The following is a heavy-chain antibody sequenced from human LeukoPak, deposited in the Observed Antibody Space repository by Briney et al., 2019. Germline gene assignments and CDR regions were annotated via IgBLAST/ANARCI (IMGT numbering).Heavy chain of an antibody. CDR3: ARDIASCSDTSCYDTRFDY. D-gene: IGHD2-15*01. J-gene: IGHJ4*02. V-gene: IGHV3-48*01. CDR2: IGPSGTSI. CDR1: GFTFSSYG. Sequence: GGSLRLSCAASGFTFSSYGMHWVRQAPGKGLEWVSYIGPSGTSIYYADSVKGRFTISRDNARTSLYLQMNSLRAEDTAVYYCARDIASCSDTSCYDTRFDYWGQGTLVTVSS.